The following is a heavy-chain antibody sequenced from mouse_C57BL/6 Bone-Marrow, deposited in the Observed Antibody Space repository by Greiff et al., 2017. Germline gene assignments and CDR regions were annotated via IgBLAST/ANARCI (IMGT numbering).Heavy chain of an antibody. V-gene: IGHV1-63*01. D-gene: IGHD4-1*01. CDR3: ARSGTRYYYAMDY. J-gene: IGHJ4*01. Sequence: VQLQQSGAELVRPGTSVKMSCKASGYTFTNYWIGWAKQRPGHGLEWIGDIYPGGGYTNYNEKFKGKATLTADKSSSTAYMQFNSLTSEDSAIYYCARSGTRYYYAMDYWGQGTSVTVSS. CDR1: GYTFTNYW. CDR2: IYPGGGYT.